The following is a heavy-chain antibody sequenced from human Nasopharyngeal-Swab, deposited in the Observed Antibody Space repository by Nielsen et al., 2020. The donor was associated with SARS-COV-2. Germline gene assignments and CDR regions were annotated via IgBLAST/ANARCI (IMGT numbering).Heavy chain of an antibody. CDR2: ISSSGSTI. V-gene: IGHV3-11*04. J-gene: IGHJ4*02. Sequence: GGSLRLSCAASGFTFSDYYMSWIRQAPGKGLEWVSYISSSGSTIYYADSVKGRFTISRDNAKNSPYLQMNSLRAEDTAVYYCAHHYGGNTDHLDYWGQGTLVTVSS. D-gene: IGHD4-23*01. CDR1: GFTFSDYY. CDR3: AHHYGGNTDHLDY.